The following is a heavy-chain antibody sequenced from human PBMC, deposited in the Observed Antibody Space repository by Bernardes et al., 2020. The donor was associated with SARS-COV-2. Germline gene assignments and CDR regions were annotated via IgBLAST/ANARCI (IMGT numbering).Heavy chain of an antibody. Sequence: GGSLRRSGAASGFTFSNYAMSWVRQAPGKGLEWVSAISGNDGSTYYADSVKGRFTISRDNSKNTLYLQMNSLRAEDTAVYYCAKAMYFYDTTSWGQGTLVTVSS. CDR2: ISGNDGST. J-gene: IGHJ5*02. D-gene: IGHD3-22*01. CDR1: GFTFSNYA. CDR3: AKAMYFYDTTS. V-gene: IGHV3-23*01.